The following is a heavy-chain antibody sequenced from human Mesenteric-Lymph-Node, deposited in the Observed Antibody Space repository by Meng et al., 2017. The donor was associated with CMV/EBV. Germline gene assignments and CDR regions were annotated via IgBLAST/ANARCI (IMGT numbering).Heavy chain of an antibody. J-gene: IGHJ5*02. CDR1: YTFTGYY. CDR2: INPNSGGT. Sequence: YTFTGYYMNWVRQAPGQGLEWMGWINPNSGGTNYAQKFQGRVTMTRDTSISTAYMELSRLRSDDTAVYYCARPIFWRGYHTPTLFDPWGQGTLITVSS. CDR3: ARPIFWRGYHTPTLFDP. D-gene: IGHD3-3*01. V-gene: IGHV1-2*02.